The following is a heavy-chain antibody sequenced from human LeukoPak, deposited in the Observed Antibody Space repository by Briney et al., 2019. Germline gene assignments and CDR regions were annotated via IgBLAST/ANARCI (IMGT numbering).Heavy chain of an antibody. CDR1: GGSISSHY. V-gene: IGHV4-59*11. Sequence: PSETLSLPCTVSGGSISSHYWSWLRQPPGKGLEWIGYIYYSGSTNYSPALKSRVTISVDTCKNQFSLKLSSVTAADTAGYYCARGPYGELGHWGQGTLVTVSS. CDR3: ARGPYGELGH. D-gene: IGHD4-17*01. CDR2: IYYSGST. J-gene: IGHJ4*02.